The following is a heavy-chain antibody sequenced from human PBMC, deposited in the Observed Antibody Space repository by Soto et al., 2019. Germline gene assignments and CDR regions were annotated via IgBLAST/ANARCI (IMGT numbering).Heavy chain of an antibody. CDR2: IGSSSGTI. Sequence: EVQLVESGGGLVQPGGSLRLSCAASGFTFSSYSMNWVRQAPGKGLEWVSFIGSSSGTIFYADSVKGRFTISRDNAKNPLYLQMNSLREEDPAVYYCPGHEYVGFNCFAPWRQGTLVTVSS. J-gene: IGHJ5*02. CDR3: PGHEYVGFNCFAP. D-gene: IGHD3-16*01. V-gene: IGHV3-48*02. CDR1: GFTFSSYS.